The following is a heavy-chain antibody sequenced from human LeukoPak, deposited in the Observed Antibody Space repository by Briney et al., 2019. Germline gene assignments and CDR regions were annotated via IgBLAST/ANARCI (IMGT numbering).Heavy chain of an antibody. CDR1: GFTFSSYA. J-gene: IGHJ4*02. CDR2: ISGSGGST. V-gene: IGHV3-23*01. D-gene: IGHD2-8*01. CDR3: AKDLAHCTNGVCSFGFDY. Sequence: GGSLRLSCAAPGFTFSSYAMSWVRQAPGKGLEWVSAISGSGGSTYYADSVKGRLTISRDNSKNTLYLQMNSLRAEDTAVYYCAKDLAHCTNGVCSFGFDYWGQGTLVAVSS.